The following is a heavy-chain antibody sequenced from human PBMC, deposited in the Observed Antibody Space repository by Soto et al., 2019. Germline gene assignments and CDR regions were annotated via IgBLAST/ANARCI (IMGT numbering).Heavy chain of an antibody. Sequence: PGGSPRLSCAASGFTFSSYGMHWVRQAPGKGLEWVAVISYDGSNKYYADSVKGRFTISRDNSKNTLYLQMNSLRAEDTAVYYCAKDLDGGSYYYYGMDVWGQGTTVTGSS. CDR3: AKDLDGGSYYYYGMDV. CDR2: ISYDGSNK. CDR1: GFTFSSYG. J-gene: IGHJ6*02. D-gene: IGHD1-26*01. V-gene: IGHV3-30*18.